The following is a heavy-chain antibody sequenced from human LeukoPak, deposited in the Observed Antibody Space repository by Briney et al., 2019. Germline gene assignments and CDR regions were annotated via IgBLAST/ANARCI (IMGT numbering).Heavy chain of an antibody. CDR1: GFTFSRYW. D-gene: IGHD6-19*01. J-gene: IGHJ4*02. CDR2: IKQDESEK. Sequence: GGSLRLSCATSGFTFSRYWMSWVRQAPGKGLEWVANIKQDESEKNYVDSVKGRSTISRDNGKKSLYLQMNSLRADDTAVYYRYAAVPDYWGQGTLVIVSS. V-gene: IGHV3-7*01. CDR3: YAAVPDY.